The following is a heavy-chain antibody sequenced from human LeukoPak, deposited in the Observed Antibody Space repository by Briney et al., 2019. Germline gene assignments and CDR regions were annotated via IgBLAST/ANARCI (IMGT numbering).Heavy chain of an antibody. J-gene: IGHJ4*02. CDR2: YSGSGGST. D-gene: IGHD6-19*01. CDR3: AKSPGIAVAGTPFDY. CDR1: GFTFSRYA. V-gene: IGHV3-23*01. Sequence: GGSLRLSCAASGFTFSRYAMSWVRQSPGKGLEWVSGYSGSGGSTYYADSVKRRFNISRDNSKNTLYLQMNSLRADDTAVYYCAKSPGIAVAGTPFDYWGQGTLVTVSS.